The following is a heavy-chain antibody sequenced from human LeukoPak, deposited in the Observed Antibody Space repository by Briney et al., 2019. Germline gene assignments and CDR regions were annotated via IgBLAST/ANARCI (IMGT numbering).Heavy chain of an antibody. CDR3: ANLDPSLIYYYYMDV. Sequence: PSETLSLTCTVSGGSISSSSYYWGWIRQPPGKGLEWIGSIYYSGSTYYNPSLKSRVTISVDTSKNQFSLKLSSVTAADTAVYYCANLDPSLIYYYYMDVWGKGTTVTVSS. J-gene: IGHJ6*03. CDR1: GGSISSSSYY. CDR2: IYYSGST. D-gene: IGHD3-16*01. V-gene: IGHV4-39*07.